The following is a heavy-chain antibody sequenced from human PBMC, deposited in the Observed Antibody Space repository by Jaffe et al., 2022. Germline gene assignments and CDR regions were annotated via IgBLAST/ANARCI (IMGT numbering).Heavy chain of an antibody. V-gene: IGHV3-21*01. CDR3: ARRKDYDFWSGYPQGTYYYYYMDV. J-gene: IGHJ6*03. CDR2: ISSSSSYI. Sequence: EVQLVESGGGLVKPGGSLRLSCAASGFTFSSYSMNWVRQAPGKGLEWVSSISSSSSYIYYADSVKGRFTISRDNAKNSLYLQMNSLRAEDTAVYYCARRKDYDFWSGYPQGTYYYYYMDVWGKGTTVTVSS. CDR1: GFTFSSYS. D-gene: IGHD3-3*01.